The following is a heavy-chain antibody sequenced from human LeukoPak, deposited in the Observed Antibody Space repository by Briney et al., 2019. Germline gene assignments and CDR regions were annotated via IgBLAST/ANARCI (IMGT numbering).Heavy chain of an antibody. D-gene: IGHD3-10*01. Sequence: GGSLRLSCAASGFTFSTNYMSWVRQAPGKGLEWVSVIYSGGSPYYADSVKGRFTISRDNSKNTLYLQMNSLRAEDTAVYYCAKYPHGSGSYLYDYWGQGTLVTVSS. CDR2: IYSGGSP. CDR1: GFTFSTNY. V-gene: IGHV3-53*01. CDR3: AKYPHGSGSYLYDY. J-gene: IGHJ4*02.